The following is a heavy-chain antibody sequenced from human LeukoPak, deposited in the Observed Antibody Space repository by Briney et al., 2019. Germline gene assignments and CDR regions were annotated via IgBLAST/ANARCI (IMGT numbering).Heavy chain of an antibody. CDR1: GFTFNTYA. Sequence: GGSLRLSCAASGFTFNTYAMSWVRQAPGKGLEWVSSISGGDVSTSYADSVKGRFTISRDNSKNTLYLEMDSLRAEDTAVYYCAKPNGRVRGWYFDLWGRGALVTVSS. V-gene: IGHV3-23*01. D-gene: IGHD3-10*02. J-gene: IGHJ2*01. CDR2: ISGGDVST. CDR3: AKPNGRVRGWYFDL.